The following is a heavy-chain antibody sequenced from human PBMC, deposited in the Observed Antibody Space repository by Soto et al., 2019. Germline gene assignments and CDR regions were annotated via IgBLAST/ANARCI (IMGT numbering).Heavy chain of an antibody. Sequence: QVQLVESGGGVVQPGRSLRLSCAASGFTFSSYAIHWVRQAPGKGLEWVAVISYDGSNKYYADSVKGRFTISRDNSKNTLYLQMNSLRAEDTAVYYCARVESGSYGYWGQGTLVTVSS. CDR3: ARVESGSYGY. V-gene: IGHV3-30-3*01. D-gene: IGHD1-26*01. J-gene: IGHJ4*02. CDR1: GFTFSSYA. CDR2: ISYDGSNK.